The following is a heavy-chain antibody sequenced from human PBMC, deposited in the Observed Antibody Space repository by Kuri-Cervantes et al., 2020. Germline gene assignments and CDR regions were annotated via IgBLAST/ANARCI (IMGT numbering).Heavy chain of an antibody. CDR1: GGSFSGYY. CDR3: ARDGGDVLTAYDY. D-gene: IGHD3-9*01. CDR2: INHSGST. J-gene: IGHJ4*02. V-gene: IGHV4-34*01. Sequence: SETLSLTCAVYGGSFSGYYWSWIRQPPGKGLEWIGEINHSGSTNYNPSLKSRVTISVDTSKNQFSLKLGSVAAADTAVYYCARDGGDVLTAYDYWGQGTLVTVSS.